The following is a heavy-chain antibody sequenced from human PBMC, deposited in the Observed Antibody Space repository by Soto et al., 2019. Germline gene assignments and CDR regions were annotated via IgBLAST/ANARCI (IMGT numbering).Heavy chain of an antibody. J-gene: IGHJ4*02. CDR3: ARTPEDQTSGGPFDY. V-gene: IGHV4-28*01. CDR2: VYYSGNT. D-gene: IGHD1-1*01. Sequence: QVQLQESGPGLVKPSDTLSLTCAVSGYSISSSNWWGWIRQPPGKGLEWIGCVYYSGNTYYNPSLKSRVTMSEATSNNQSSLKLRSVTAVDTAIYYCARTPEDQTSGGPFDYWGQGTLVTVSS. CDR1: GYSISSSNW.